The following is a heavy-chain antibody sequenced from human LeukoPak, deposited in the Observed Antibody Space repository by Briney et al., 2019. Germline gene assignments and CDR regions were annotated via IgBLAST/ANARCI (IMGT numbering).Heavy chain of an antibody. D-gene: IGHD2-15*01. V-gene: IGHV1-69*05. J-gene: IGHJ4*02. CDR2: IIPIFGTA. CDR3: ARARYCSGGSCYFPPYFDY. Sequence: SVKVSCKASGGTFSSYAISWVRQAPGQGLEWMGGIIPIFGTANYAQKFQGRVTITTGESTSTAYMELSSLRSEDTAVYYCARARYCSGGSCYFPPYFDYWGQGTLVTVSS. CDR1: GGTFSSYA.